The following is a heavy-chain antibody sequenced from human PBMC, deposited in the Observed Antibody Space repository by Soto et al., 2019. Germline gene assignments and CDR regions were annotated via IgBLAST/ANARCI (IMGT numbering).Heavy chain of an antibody. CDR1: GYTFTGYY. J-gene: IGHJ6*02. Sequence: ASVKVSCKASGYTFTGYYRHWVRQAPGQGLEWMGWINPNSGGTNYAQKFQGWVTMTRDTSISTAYMELSRLRSDDTAVYYCARRNYYGSGSLDYGMDVWGQGTTVTVSS. CDR2: INPNSGGT. CDR3: ARRNYYGSGSLDYGMDV. V-gene: IGHV1-2*04. D-gene: IGHD3-10*01.